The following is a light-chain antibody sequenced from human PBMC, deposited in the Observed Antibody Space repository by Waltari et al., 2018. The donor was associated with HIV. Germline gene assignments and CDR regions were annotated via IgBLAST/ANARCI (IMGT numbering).Light chain of an antibody. CDR2: EVS. J-gene: IGLJ3*02. Sequence: QSALTQPPSVSGSPGQSLAISCTGTSSNVGRYDRVSWYHQSPGTSPNLIVYEVSNRPSGVPGRFSGSKSGNTASLTISGLQPEDEADYYCSSFTTSGTWVFGGGTKLTVL. V-gene: IGLV2-18*02. CDR3: SSFTTSGTWV. CDR1: SSNVGRYDR.